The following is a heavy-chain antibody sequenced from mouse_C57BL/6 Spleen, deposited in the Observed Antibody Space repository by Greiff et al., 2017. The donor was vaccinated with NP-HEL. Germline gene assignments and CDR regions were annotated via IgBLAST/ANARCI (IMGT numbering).Heavy chain of an antibody. Sequence: EVQLVESGGGLVKPGGSLTLSCAASGFTFSSYAMSWVRQTPEKRLEWVATISDGGSYTYYPDKVKGRFTISRGNAKNNLYLQMSHLKSEDTAMYDCARDDPEVFDYWGQGTTLTVSS. CDR1: GFTFSSYA. CDR2: ISDGGSYT. J-gene: IGHJ2*01. V-gene: IGHV5-4*01. CDR3: ARDDPEVFDY.